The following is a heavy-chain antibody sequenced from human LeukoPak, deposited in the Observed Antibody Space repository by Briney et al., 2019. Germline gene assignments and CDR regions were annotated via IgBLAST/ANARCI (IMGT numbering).Heavy chain of an antibody. CDR3: ARRPRDSSGYYLGAFHD. Sequence: PGGPLRLSCEASGFTFGSYAMTWVRQAPGKGLDWVSVIGASGADTYYADSVKGRFTVSRDNAKNTLYLHMSSLRAEDTAVYFCARRPRDSSGYYLGAFHDWGQGTTVTVSS. CDR2: IGASGADT. V-gene: IGHV3-23*01. CDR1: GFTFGSYA. D-gene: IGHD3-22*01. J-gene: IGHJ3*01.